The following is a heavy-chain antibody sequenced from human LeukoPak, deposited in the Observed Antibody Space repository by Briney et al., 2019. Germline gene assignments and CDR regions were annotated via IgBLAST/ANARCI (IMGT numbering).Heavy chain of an antibody. Sequence: PGGSLRLSCAASGFTLSYNNMNWVRQAPGKGLEWVSSITTSSTYIYYADSVKGRFTISRDNAKNSLYLRMNSLRAEDTAVYYCARDMGWELSPLDYWGQGTLVTVSS. V-gene: IGHV3-21*01. J-gene: IGHJ4*02. CDR1: GFTLSYNN. CDR3: ARDMGWELSPLDY. CDR2: ITTSSTYI. D-gene: IGHD3-16*02.